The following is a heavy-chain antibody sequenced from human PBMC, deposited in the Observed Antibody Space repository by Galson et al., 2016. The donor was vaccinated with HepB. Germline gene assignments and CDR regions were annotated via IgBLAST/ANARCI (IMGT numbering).Heavy chain of an antibody. CDR3: AKDPRLSPISTPDYFDY. D-gene: IGHD3-9*01. Sequence: SLRLSCAASGFTFSTYGMGWVRQAPGKGLEWVSTISGSAGSTYYADSVKGRFTISRDNSKNTLYLQMTTLSAEDTAIYYWAKDPRLSPISTPDYFDYWGQGTLVTVSS. CDR2: ISGSAGST. CDR1: GFTFSTYG. J-gene: IGHJ4*02. V-gene: IGHV3-23*01.